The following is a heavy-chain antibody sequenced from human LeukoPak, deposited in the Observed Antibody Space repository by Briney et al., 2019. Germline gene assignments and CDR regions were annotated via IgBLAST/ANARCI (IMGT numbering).Heavy chain of an antibody. Sequence: GGSLRLSCAASGXTFSSYWMSWVRQAPGKGLEWVANIKEDGSDKYYVDSVKGRFFISRDNAKNSLYLQMNSLRAEDTAVYYCARLYYYDSSVGFDYWGQGTLVTVSS. CDR2: IKEDGSDK. CDR1: GXTFSSYW. CDR3: ARLYYYDSSVGFDY. D-gene: IGHD3-22*01. V-gene: IGHV3-7*05. J-gene: IGHJ4*02.